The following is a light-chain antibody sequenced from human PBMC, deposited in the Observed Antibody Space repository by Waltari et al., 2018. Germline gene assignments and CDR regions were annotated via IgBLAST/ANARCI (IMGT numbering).Light chain of an antibody. CDR2: KAS. CDR1: QSISYW. CDR3: QQFYRYPLT. J-gene: IGKJ4*01. Sequence: DIQMTQSPSNLSASVGDRVTITCRATQSISYWLAWYQHKPGKAPNLLIYKASNLKSGVPSRFSGSGSGTEFTLTISSLQPDDCGTYYCQQFYRYPLTFGGGTKVEI. V-gene: IGKV1-5*03.